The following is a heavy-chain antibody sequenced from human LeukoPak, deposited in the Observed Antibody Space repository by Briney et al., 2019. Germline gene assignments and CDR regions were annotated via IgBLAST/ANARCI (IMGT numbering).Heavy chain of an antibody. CDR2: IYPGDSDT. V-gene: IGHV5-51*01. Sequence: GESLKISCKGSGYSFTSYWVGWVRQMPGKGLEWMGTIYPGDSDTRYSPSFQGQVTISADKSISTAYLQWSSLKASDTAMYYCARPESGFGESLAPDYWGQGTLVTVSS. D-gene: IGHD3-10*01. J-gene: IGHJ4*02. CDR3: ARPESGFGESLAPDY. CDR1: GYSFTSYW.